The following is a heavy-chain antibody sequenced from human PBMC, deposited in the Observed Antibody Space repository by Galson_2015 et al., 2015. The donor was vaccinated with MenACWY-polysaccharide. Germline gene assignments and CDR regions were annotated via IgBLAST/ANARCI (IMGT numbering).Heavy chain of an antibody. CDR1: GFTFNTYW. CDR3: ARDTRCVGSSGCYSWFDP. D-gene: IGHD2-21*01. Sequence: SLRLSCAASGFTFNTYWMSWVRQAPGKGLEWVANIKQDGSDKYYVESVKGRFTISRDNAEYSLYLQLNSLRVEDTAVYYCARDTRCVGSSGCYSWFDPWGQGTLVTVSS. V-gene: IGHV3-7*01. J-gene: IGHJ5*02. CDR2: IKQDGSDK.